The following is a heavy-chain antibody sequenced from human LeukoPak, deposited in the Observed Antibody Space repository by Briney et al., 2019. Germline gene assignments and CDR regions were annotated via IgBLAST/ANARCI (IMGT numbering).Heavy chain of an antibody. D-gene: IGHD1-26*01. CDR2: INPSGGST. J-gene: IGHJ4*02. CDR3: ARVEVGSGSYYPHFDY. Sequence: GASVKVSCKASGYTFTSYYMHWVRQAPGQGLEWMGIINPSGGSTSYAQKFQGRVTMTRDMSTSTVYMELSSLRSEDTAVYYCARVEVGSGSYYPHFDYWGQGTLVTVSS. V-gene: IGHV1-46*01. CDR1: GYTFTSYY.